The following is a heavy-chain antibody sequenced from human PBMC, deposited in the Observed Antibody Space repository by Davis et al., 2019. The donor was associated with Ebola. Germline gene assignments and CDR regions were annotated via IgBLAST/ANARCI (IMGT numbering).Heavy chain of an antibody. CDR2: ISANGESP. CDR3: AKDTASGWSTGYFDL. Sequence: GGSLRLSCAASGFTFSSFEMNWVRQAPGKGLEWVSGISANGESPNYADSVKGRFTVSRDNSKNTMYLQMNSLRAEDTAVFHCAKDTASGWSTGYFDLWGRGTLVTVSS. V-gene: IGHV3-23*01. CDR1: GFTFSSFE. D-gene: IGHD6-19*01. J-gene: IGHJ2*01.